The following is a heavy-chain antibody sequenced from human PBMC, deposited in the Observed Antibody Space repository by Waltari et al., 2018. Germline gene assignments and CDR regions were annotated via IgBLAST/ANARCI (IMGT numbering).Heavy chain of an antibody. CDR1: GGTFGRFA. D-gene: IGHD2-2*01. V-gene: IGHV1-69*01. J-gene: IGHJ4*02. Sequence: QVQLVQSGAEVKQPGSSLNVSGKASGGTFGRFAINWVRQDPGEGLEWMGGNIPKIGASNYAQKFQGRVTITADDSTRIASMEVRSLSFEDTAVYFCATDTSPPYWGQRTLVIVSS. CDR2: NIPKIGAS. CDR3: ATDTSPPY.